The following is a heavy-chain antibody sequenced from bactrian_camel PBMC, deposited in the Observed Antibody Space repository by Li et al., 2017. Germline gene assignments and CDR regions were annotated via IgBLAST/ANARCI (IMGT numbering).Heavy chain of an antibody. CDR2: IIEDSRLT. CDR1: GLTFRRAW. V-gene: IGHV3S6*01. CDR3: AADVYGGPWGYLVL. J-gene: IGHJ2*01. Sequence: HVQLVESGGGLVQPGGSLRLSCTTSGLTFRRAWMHWVRQAPGKGLEWVSRIIEDSRLTNYIDSVKGRFTISRDNNKNTVSLQMNSLKPEDTAVYYCAADVYGGPWGYLVLWGQGTQVTVS. D-gene: IGHD5*01.